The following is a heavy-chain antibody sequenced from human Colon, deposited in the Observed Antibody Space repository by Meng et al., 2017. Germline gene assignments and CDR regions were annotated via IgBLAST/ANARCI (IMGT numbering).Heavy chain of an antibody. V-gene: IGHV4-4*02. Sequence: VQPEESGPGLVKPSGTLSLTCIVSGDSISSDIWWSWVRQPPGKGLEWIGEVYHRGDTNYNPSLKSRVDISVDKSKNQFYLSLFSVTAADTAVYYCGRDQGRELINHWGQGTLVTVSS. CDR3: GRDQGRELINH. D-gene: IGHD1-7*01. CDR2: VYHRGDT. CDR1: GDSISSDIW. J-gene: IGHJ4*02.